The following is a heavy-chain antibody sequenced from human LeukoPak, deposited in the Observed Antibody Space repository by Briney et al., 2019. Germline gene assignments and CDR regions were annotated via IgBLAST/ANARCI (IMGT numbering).Heavy chain of an antibody. J-gene: IGHJ4*02. CDR1: GFTFSVYA. D-gene: IGHD6-13*01. Sequence: GGSLRLSCGASGFTFSVYAMSWVRQAPGQGLEWVSGISGRGISTYYADSVKGRFSISRDNSKNTLYLEMNRLRAEDTAVFYCAKGGREMTSWYKFDYWGQGTLVTVSS. CDR3: AKGGREMTSWYKFDY. V-gene: IGHV3-23*01. CDR2: ISGRGIST.